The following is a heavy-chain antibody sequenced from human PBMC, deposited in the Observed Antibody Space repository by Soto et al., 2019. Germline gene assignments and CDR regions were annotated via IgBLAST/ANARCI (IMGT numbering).Heavy chain of an antibody. Sequence: PSETLSLTCTVSGGSISSYYWSWIRQPPGKGLEWIGYIYYSGSTNYNPSLKSRVTISVDTSKNQFSLKLSSVTAADTAVYYCASSRKHYDILTGYFYYMDVWGKGTTVTVSS. J-gene: IGHJ6*03. CDR1: GGSISSYY. CDR3: ASSRKHYDILTGYFYYMDV. CDR2: IYYSGST. D-gene: IGHD3-9*01. V-gene: IGHV4-59*01.